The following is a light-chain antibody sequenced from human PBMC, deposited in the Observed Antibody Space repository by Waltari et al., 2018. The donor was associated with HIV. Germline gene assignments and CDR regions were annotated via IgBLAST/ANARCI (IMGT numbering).Light chain of an antibody. Sequence: SYELSQPPSVSVSPGQTASITCSGDKLGDKYVCWYQQKPGQSPVLVIYQDRKRRSGIPERFSGSNSGNTATLTIRGTQAMDEADYYCQAWDYNTVVFGGGTKLAVL. CDR1: KLGDKY. CDR3: QAWDYNTVV. J-gene: IGLJ2*01. V-gene: IGLV3-1*01. CDR2: QDR.